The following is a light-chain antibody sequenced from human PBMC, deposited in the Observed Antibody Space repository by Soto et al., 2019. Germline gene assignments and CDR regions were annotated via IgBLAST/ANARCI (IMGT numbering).Light chain of an antibody. CDR1: QSVSSNH. V-gene: IGKV3-20*01. CDR3: QQYGSSTYT. J-gene: IGKJ2*01. CDR2: GAS. Sequence: EILLTQSQGSLSLSPRERATLSCRASQSVSSNHLAWYQQKPGQAPRLIIYGASRRATGIPDRFSGSGSGTEFTITISRLEPEDFAVYYCQQYGSSTYTCGQGTKVEIK.